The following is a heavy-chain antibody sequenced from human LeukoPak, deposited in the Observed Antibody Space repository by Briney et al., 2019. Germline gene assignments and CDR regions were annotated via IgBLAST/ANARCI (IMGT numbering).Heavy chain of an antibody. J-gene: IGHJ5*02. D-gene: IGHD6-19*01. Sequence: PSETLSLTCTVSGGSISSSSYYWGWIRQPPGKGLEWIGEVNHSGSTNYNPSLKSRVTISIDTSKNQFSLKVTSVTAADTAIYYCARTGGWSWFDPWGQGTLVTVSS. CDR1: GGSISSSSYY. V-gene: IGHV4-39*01. CDR3: ARTGGWSWFDP. CDR2: VNHSGST.